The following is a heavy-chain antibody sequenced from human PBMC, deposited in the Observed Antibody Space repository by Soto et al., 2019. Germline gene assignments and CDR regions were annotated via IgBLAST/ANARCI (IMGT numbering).Heavy chain of an antibody. CDR3: ARRRYCGADCYSKYYYGMDV. D-gene: IGHD2-21*02. CDR1: GSTFSSYT. Sequence: QVQLVQSGAEMKRSGSSVKVSCQASGSTFSSYTVSWVRQAPGQGLEWMGRIIPVLGVTNYAQKFKGRVTITAEKSKTTAYMELSSLRSGDTAVYYCARRRYCGADCYSKYYYGMDVWGQGTTVTVSS. V-gene: IGHV1-69*02. J-gene: IGHJ6*02. CDR2: IIPVLGVT.